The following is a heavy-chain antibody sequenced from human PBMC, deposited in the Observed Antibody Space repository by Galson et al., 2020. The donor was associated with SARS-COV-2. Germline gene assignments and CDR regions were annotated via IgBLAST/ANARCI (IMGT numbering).Heavy chain of an antibody. CDR2: IYHSGST. V-gene: IGHV4-30-2*01. CDR1: GGSISSGGYS. D-gene: IGHD5-12*01. CDR3: ARRRADEYSGYDGGVFDY. Sequence: SETLSLTCAVSGGSISSGGYSWSWIRQPPGKGLEWIGYIYHSGSTYYNPSLKSRVTTSVDRSKNQFSLKLSSVTAADTAVYYCARRRADEYSGYDGGVFDYWGQGTLVTVSS. J-gene: IGHJ4*02.